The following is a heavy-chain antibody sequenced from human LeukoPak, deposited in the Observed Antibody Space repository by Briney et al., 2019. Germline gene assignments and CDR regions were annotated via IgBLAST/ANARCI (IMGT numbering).Heavy chain of an antibody. CDR3: ARDLRGYSYGLGTTFDY. V-gene: IGHV7-4-1*02. D-gene: IGHD5-18*01. CDR2: INTNTGNP. CDR1: GNTFTSYA. J-gene: IGHJ4*02. Sequence: ASVKVSCKASGNTFTSYAMNWVRQAPGQGLEWMGWINTNTGNPTYAQGFTGRFVFSLDTSVSTAYLQISSLKAEDTAVYFCARDLRGYSYGLGTTFDYWGQGTLVTVSS.